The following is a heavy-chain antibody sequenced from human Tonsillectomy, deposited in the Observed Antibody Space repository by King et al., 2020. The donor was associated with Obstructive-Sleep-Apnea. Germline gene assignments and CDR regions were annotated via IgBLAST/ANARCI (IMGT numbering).Heavy chain of an antibody. CDR3: AKARYSNSGPYAFDI. D-gene: IGHD4-11*01. CDR2: MSGSGGST. Sequence: VQLVESGGGLVQPGGSLRLSCAASGFTFSSYAMSWVRQAPGKGLEWVSAMSGSGGSTDYADSVKGRFTISRDNSKKTLYLQMNSLRAEDTAVYYCAKARYSNSGPYAFDIWGQGTMVTVSS. J-gene: IGHJ3*02. CDR1: GFTFSSYA. V-gene: IGHV3-23*04.